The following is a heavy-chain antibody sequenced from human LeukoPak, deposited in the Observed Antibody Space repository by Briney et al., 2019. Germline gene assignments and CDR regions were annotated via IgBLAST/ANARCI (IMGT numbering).Heavy chain of an antibody. J-gene: IGHJ4*02. Sequence: SETLSLTCTVAGGSISSYYWSWIRQPPGKGLEWIGYIYYNGSTSYNPSLKSRVTISVDTSKNQFSLKLSSVTAADTAVYYCARDLSSGFDYWGQGTLVTVSS. V-gene: IGHV4-59*01. D-gene: IGHD6-19*01. CDR2: IYYNGST. CDR1: GGSISSYY. CDR3: ARDLSSGFDY.